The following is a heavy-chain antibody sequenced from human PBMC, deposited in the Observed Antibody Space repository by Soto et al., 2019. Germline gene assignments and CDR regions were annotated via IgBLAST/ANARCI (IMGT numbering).Heavy chain of an antibody. CDR2: IYYSGST. J-gene: IGHJ5*02. CDR1: GGSISSYY. CDR3: ARSGGSGSYKGWFDP. D-gene: IGHD3-10*01. V-gene: IGHV4-59*08. Sequence: SETLYLTCTVSGGSISSYYWSWIRQPPGKGLEWIGYIYYSGSTNYNPSLKSRVTISVDTSKNQFSLKLSSVTAADTAVYYCARSGGSGSYKGWFDPWGQGTLVTVSS.